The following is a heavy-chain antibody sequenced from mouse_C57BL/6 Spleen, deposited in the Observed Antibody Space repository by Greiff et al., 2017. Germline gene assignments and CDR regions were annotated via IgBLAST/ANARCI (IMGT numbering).Heavy chain of an antibody. V-gene: IGHV3-6*01. Sequence: EVQVVESGPGLVKPSQSLSLTCSVTGYSITSGYYWNWIRQFPGNKLEWMGYISYDGSNNYNPSLKNRISITRDTSKNQFFLKLNSVTTEDTATYYSESCDGYYYAMDYWGQGTSVTVSS. CDR1: GYSITSGYY. CDR3: ESCDGYYYAMDY. J-gene: IGHJ4*01. CDR2: ISYDGSN.